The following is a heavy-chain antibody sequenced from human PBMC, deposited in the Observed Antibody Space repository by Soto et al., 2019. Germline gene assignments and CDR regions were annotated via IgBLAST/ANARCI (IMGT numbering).Heavy chain of an antibody. CDR3: VRRYDPYYFDY. CDR1: GLSLTTSAVA. J-gene: IGHJ4*02. CDR2: VYGSDDK. Sequence: QITLQESGPTLVKPTQTLTLTCTFSGLSLTTSAVAMGWIRQPPGKALELLAIVYGSDDKFYNPSLKSSLTITKANSKKQVVLTLTDMDPVDTGTYFCVRRYDPYYFDYWGQGTLVTVSS. D-gene: IGHD1-1*01. V-gene: IGHV2-5*04.